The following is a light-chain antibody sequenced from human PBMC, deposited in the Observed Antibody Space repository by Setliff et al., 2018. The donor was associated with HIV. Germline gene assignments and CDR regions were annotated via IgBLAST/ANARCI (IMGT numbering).Light chain of an antibody. CDR3: QSYDKSLSGAAV. CDR1: SSNIGAGFD. Sequence: QSVLAQPPSVSGAPGQRVTMSYTGSSSNIGAGFDVHWYQHLPGRAPKLLIYENTNRPSGVPDRFSGSQSGTSASLAITGLRAEDEGDYYCQSYDKSLSGAAVFGTGTKVTVL. V-gene: IGLV1-40*01. CDR2: ENT. J-gene: IGLJ1*01.